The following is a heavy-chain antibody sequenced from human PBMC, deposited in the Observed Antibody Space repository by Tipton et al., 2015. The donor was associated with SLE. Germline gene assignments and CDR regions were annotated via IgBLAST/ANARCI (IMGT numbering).Heavy chain of an antibody. J-gene: IGHJ6*02. D-gene: IGHD1-20*01. V-gene: IGHV3-48*03. Sequence: SLRLSCAASGFAFSSYEMNWVRQAPGKGLEWVSYISSSGSTMHYADSVKGRFTISRDNAKNSLYLQMNSLRAEDTAVYYCARAGNPNWNYYYGMDVWGQGTTVTVSS. CDR2: ISSSGSTM. CDR1: GFAFSSYE. CDR3: ARAGNPNWNYYYGMDV.